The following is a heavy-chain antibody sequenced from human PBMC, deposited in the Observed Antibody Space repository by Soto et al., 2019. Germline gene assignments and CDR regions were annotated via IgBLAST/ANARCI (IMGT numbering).Heavy chain of an antibody. CDR2: INWNGGST. CDR3: ARELLLADYFDT. Sequence: GSLRLSCAASGFTFEDHGLSWVRQAPGKGLEWVAGINWNGGSTVYAASVKGRFTISRDNAKNSLFLEVNSLRVEDTALYFCARELLLADYFDTWGQGTLVTVPS. V-gene: IGHV3-20*04. J-gene: IGHJ4*02. CDR1: GFTFEDHG.